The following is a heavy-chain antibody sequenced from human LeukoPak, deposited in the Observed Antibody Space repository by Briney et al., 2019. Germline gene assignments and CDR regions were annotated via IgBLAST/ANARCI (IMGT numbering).Heavy chain of an antibody. V-gene: IGHV3-74*01. CDR1: GFTFSSYC. CDR2: ISPDGSGT. J-gene: IGHJ4*02. D-gene: IGHD6-13*01. Sequence: GGSLRLSCAASGFTFSSYCMHWVRQAPGKGLVWVSRISPDGSGTNYADSVPGRFTISRDNARNTLYLQMNSLRAEDTAVYYCARGKPEYSSSWYYFDYWGQGTLVTVSS. CDR3: ARGKPEYSSSWYYFDY.